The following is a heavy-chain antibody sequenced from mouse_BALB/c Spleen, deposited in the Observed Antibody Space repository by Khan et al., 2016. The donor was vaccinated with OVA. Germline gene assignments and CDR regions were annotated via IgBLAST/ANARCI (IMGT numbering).Heavy chain of an antibody. V-gene: IGHV1S34*01. CDR1: GYSFTGYY. D-gene: IGHD2-4*01. CDR2: ISCYNGAT. J-gene: IGHJ4*01. Sequence: LVKTGASVKISCKASGYSFTGYYMHWVKQSHGKSLEWIGYISCYNGATSYNQKFKGKATFTVDTSSSTAYMQFNRLTSEDSAVYYCARYTMITARAMDYWGQGTSVTVSS. CDR3: ARYTMITARAMDY.